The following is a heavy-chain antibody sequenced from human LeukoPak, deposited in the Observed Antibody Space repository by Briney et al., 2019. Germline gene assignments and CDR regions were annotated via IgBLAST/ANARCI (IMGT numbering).Heavy chain of an antibody. CDR2: VGGSGDAT. V-gene: IGHV3-23*01. CDR1: GFTFNNYV. Sequence: VGGLRVSCVASGFTFNNYVMSWIRQAPRERLECASAVGGSGDATYYADSVKGRFTISRDNSRNTLYLQMNSLRAEDMAIYYCAKGSRDSRPYYFDFWGLGTLVTVSS. D-gene: IGHD3-3*01. J-gene: IGHJ4*02. CDR3: AKGSRDSRPYYFDF.